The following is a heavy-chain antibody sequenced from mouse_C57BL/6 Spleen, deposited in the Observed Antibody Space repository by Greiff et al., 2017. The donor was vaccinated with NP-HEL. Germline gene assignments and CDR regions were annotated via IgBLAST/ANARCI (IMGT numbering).Heavy chain of an antibody. V-gene: IGHV1-22*01. CDR2: INPNNGGT. D-gene: IGHD3-1*01. Sequence: EVQLQQSGPELVKPGASVKMSCKASGYTFTDYNMHWVKQSHGKSLEWIGYINPNNGGTSYNQKFKGKATLTVNKSSSTAYMELRSLTSEDSAVYYCARSGWDLYYFDYWGQGTTLTVSS. CDR3: ARSGWDLYYFDY. J-gene: IGHJ2*01. CDR1: GYTFTDYN.